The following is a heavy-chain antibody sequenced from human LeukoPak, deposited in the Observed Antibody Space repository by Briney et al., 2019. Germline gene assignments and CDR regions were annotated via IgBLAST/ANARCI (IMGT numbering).Heavy chain of an antibody. CDR1: GYRFTGYY. CDR3: ARDLTIFGGVNDPLIRGH. D-gene: IGHD3-3*01. Sequence: ASVKVSCKASGYRFTGYYMHWVRQAPGQGLEWMGWINPNSGGTDYAQKFQGRVTMTRDTSITTAYMELSRLRSDDTAVYYCARDLTIFGGVNDPLIRGHWGQGTLITVSS. J-gene: IGHJ4*02. V-gene: IGHV1-2*02. CDR2: INPNSGGT.